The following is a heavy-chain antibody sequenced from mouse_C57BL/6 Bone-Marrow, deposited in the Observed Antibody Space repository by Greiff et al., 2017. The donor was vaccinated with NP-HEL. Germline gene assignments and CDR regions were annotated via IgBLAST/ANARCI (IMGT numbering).Heavy chain of an antibody. D-gene: IGHD1-1*01. CDR2: IDPSDSYT. J-gene: IGHJ2*01. Sequence: KESCKASGYTFTSYWMQWVKQRPGQGLEWIGEIDPSDSYTNYNQKFKGKATLTVDTSSSTAYMQLSSLTSEDSAVYYCARSDTTVVFDYWGQGTTLTVSS. CDR3: ARSDTTVVFDY. V-gene: IGHV1-50*01. CDR1: GYTFTSYW.